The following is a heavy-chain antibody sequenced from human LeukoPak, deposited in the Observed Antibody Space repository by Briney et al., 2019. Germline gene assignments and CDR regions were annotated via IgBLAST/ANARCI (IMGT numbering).Heavy chain of an antibody. J-gene: IGHJ4*02. CDR2: ISAYNGNT. Sequence: GASVKVSCKASGYTFSSYSISWVRQAPGQGLEWMGWISAYNGNTNYAQKLQGRVTMTTDTSTSTAYMELRSLRSDDTAVYYCARVPRRDGYNGFDYWGQGTLVTVSS. CDR1: GYTFSSYS. CDR3: ARVPRRDGYNGFDY. D-gene: IGHD5-24*01. V-gene: IGHV1-18*01.